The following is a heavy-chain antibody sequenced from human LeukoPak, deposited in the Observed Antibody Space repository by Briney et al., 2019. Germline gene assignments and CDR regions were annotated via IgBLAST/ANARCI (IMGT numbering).Heavy chain of an antibody. V-gene: IGHV4-59*01. CDR3: ARIVPYNYGYIDY. CDR2: IYYSGST. J-gene: IGHJ4*02. D-gene: IGHD5-18*01. Sequence: PSETLSLTCTVSGGSISPYYWSWIRQPPGKGLEWIGYIYYSGSTNYNPSLRSRVTISVDTSKNQLSPKLSSVTAADTAVYYCARIVPYNYGYIDYWGQGTLVTVSS. CDR1: GGSISPYY.